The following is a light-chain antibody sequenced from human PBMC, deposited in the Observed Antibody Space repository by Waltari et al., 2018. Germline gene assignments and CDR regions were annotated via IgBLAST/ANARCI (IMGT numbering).Light chain of an antibody. CDR2: RAS. V-gene: IGKV1-5*03. CDR1: QTISSW. Sequence: DIQMTQSPSTLSASVGDRVTITCRASQTISSWVAWYQQQPGKAPRLLIDRASTLESGVPSRFSDSGSGTEFTLTISSLQPDDFATYYCQQYNSYSITFGQGTRLEIK. J-gene: IGKJ5*01. CDR3: QQYNSYSIT.